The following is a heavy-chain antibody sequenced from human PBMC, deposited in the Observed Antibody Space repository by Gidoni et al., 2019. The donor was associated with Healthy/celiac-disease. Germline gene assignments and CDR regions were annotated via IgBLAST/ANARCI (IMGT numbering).Heavy chain of an antibody. D-gene: IGHD2-2*01. CDR1: GFTFDDYA. CDR3: AKDMGCSSTSCYDGSFDY. V-gene: IGHV3-9*01. Sequence: EVQLVESGGGLVQPGRSLRLSCAASGFTFDDYAMPWVRQAPGKGLEWVSGISWNSGSIGYADSVKGRFTISRDNAKNSLYLQMNSLRAEDTALYYCAKDMGCSSTSCYDGSFDYWGQGTLVTVSS. CDR2: ISWNSGSI. J-gene: IGHJ4*02.